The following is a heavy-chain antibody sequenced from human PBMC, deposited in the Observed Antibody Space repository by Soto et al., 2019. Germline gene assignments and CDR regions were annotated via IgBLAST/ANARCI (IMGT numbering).Heavy chain of an antibody. CDR3: ARADTRVSGYYYGMDV. CDR2: IIPIFGTA. V-gene: IGHV1-69*06. CDR1: GGTFSSYA. Sequence: SVKVSCTASGGTFSSYAISWVRQAPGQGLEWMGGIIPIFGTANYAQKFQGRVTITAYKSTSTAYMELSSLRSEDTAVYYCARADTRVSGYYYGMDVWGQGTTVIVSS. D-gene: IGHD2-8*02. J-gene: IGHJ6*02.